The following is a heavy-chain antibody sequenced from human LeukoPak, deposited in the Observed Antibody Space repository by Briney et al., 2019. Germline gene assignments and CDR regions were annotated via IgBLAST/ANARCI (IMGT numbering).Heavy chain of an antibody. CDR2: IYYSGST. V-gene: IGHV4-59*01. CDR3: ASGKVTTVVTALFDY. Sequence: PSETLSLTCTVSGGSISSYYWSWIRQPPGKGLEWIGYIYYSGSTNYNPSLKSRVTISVDTSKNQFSLKLSSVTAADTAVYYCASGKVTTVVTALFDYWGQGTLVTVSS. CDR1: GGSISSYY. D-gene: IGHD4-23*01. J-gene: IGHJ4*02.